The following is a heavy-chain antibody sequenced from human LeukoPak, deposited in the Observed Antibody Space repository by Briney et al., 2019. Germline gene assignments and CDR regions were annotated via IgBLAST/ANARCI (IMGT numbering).Heavy chain of an antibody. CDR2: IRPSGDNT. J-gene: IGHJ5*02. CDR1: GFTFSSYD. CDR3: ARVAGWHWFDP. Sequence: GGALRLSCAASGFTFSSYDMTWVRQAPGRGLEWVSSIRPSGDNTYYGDSVKGRFTISRDNSKNTVYLQMNNMRVDDAAVYYCARVAGWHWFDPWGQGTLVTVSS. V-gene: IGHV3-23*01. D-gene: IGHD6-19*01.